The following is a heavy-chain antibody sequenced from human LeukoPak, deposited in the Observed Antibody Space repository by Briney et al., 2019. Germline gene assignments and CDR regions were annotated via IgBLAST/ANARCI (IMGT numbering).Heavy chain of an antibody. Sequence: ASVKVSCKASGYTFTNYYMHWVRQAPGQGLELMGVINPSGGSTSYAQKFQGRVTMTRDMSTSTVYMELSSLRSEDTAVYYCARATALYYFDYWGQGTLVTVSS. CDR3: ARATALYYFDY. V-gene: IGHV1-46*01. CDR1: GYTFTNYY. CDR2: INPSGGST. J-gene: IGHJ4*02.